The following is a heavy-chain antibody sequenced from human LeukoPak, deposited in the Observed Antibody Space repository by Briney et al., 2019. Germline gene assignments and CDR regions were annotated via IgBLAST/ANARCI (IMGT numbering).Heavy chain of an antibody. J-gene: IGHJ5*02. V-gene: IGHV1-18*01. CDR3: ARDITMVRGVIWWFDP. Sequence: EASVTVSCKASGYTFTSYGISWVRQAPGQGLEWMGWISAYNGNTNYAQKLQGRVTMTTDTSTSTAYMELRSLRSDDTAVYYCARDITMVRGVIWWFDPWGQGTLVTVSS. CDR1: GYTFTSYG. D-gene: IGHD3-10*01. CDR2: ISAYNGNT.